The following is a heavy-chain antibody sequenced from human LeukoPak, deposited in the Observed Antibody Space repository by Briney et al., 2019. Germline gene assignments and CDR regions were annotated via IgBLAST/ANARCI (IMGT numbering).Heavy chain of an antibody. D-gene: IGHD3-22*01. Sequence: GGSLRLSCAASGFIFSSYAMSWVRQAPGKGLEWVSVISGDAGSTYYADSVKGRFTISRDNSKNTLYLQMNSLRAEDTAVYYCAREIGDFDCWGQGTLVTVSS. J-gene: IGHJ4*02. CDR3: AREIGDFDC. V-gene: IGHV3-23*01. CDR1: GFIFSSYA. CDR2: ISGDAGST.